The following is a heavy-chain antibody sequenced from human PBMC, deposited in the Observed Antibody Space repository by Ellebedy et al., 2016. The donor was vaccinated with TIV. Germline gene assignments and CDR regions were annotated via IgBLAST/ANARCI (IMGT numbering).Heavy chain of an antibody. CDR1: GGSISSSSYY. CDR2: IYYSGST. J-gene: IGHJ4*02. V-gene: IGHV4-39*01. CDR3: ARRRDGYNYGFFDY. Sequence: MPSETLSLTCTVSGGSISSSSYYWGWIRQPPGKGLEWIGSIYYSGSTYYNPSLKSRVTISVDTSKNQFSLKLSSVTAADTAVYYCARRRDGYNYGFFDYWGQGTLVIVSS. D-gene: IGHD5-24*01.